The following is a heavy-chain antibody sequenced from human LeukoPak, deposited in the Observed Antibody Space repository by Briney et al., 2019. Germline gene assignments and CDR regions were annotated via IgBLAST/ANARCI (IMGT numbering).Heavy chain of an antibody. CDR1: GDSISTSTHY. CDR3: ARPYYYDSRIDP. Sequence: SETLSLTCTVSGDSISTSTHYWGWIRQPPGKGLEWIGSFYYSGSTYYNPSLKNRVSISVDTSKNQFSLNLSSVTAADTAVYYCARPYYYDSRIDPWGQGTLVTVSS. V-gene: IGHV4-39*07. D-gene: IGHD3-22*01. CDR2: FYYSGST. J-gene: IGHJ5*02.